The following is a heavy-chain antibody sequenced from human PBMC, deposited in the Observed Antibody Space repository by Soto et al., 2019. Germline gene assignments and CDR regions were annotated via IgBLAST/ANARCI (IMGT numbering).Heavy chain of an antibody. D-gene: IGHD6-6*01. CDR1: GFTFSSYS. CDR3: ARNESSNIYGMDV. J-gene: IGHJ6*02. Sequence: GGSLRPSCAASGFTFSSYSMNWVRQAPGKGLEWVSSISSSSFSINYADSVKGRFSISRDNAQNSLHLQMNNLRAEDTSVYYCARNESSNIYGMDVWGQGTTVTVSS. CDR2: ISSSSFSI. V-gene: IGHV3-21*01.